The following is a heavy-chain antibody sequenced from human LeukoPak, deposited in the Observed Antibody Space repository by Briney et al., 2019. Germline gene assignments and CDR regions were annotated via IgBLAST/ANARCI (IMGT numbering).Heavy chain of an antibody. CDR3: AKEGRSLQTY. V-gene: IGHV3-7*03. J-gene: IGHJ4*02. CDR1: GFMFSSNW. D-gene: IGHD5-24*01. CDR2: IKGDGTET. Sequence: SLRLSCAASGFMFSSNWMSWVRLAPGKGLEWVANIKGDGTETYYVDSVKGRFTISRDNAKNSLYLQMNSLRVEDTAVYYCAKEGRSLQTYWGQGTLVTVSS.